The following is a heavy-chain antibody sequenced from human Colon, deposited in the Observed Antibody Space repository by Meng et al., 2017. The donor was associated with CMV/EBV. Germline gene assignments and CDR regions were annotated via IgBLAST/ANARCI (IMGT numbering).Heavy chain of an antibody. Sequence: SETLSLTCTVSGGSISTSSYYWAWIRQPPGKGLEWIGIIFYEGSPSYNTSLKTRLTMSIDTSQNQFSLRVTSVTAADTAVYFCASERVVDLPQHYSEMDVWGQGTTVTVSS. CDR2: IFYEGSP. V-gene: IGHV4-39*07. CDR1: GGSISTSSYY. D-gene: IGHD3-16*02. CDR3: ASERVVDLPQHYSEMDV. J-gene: IGHJ6*02.